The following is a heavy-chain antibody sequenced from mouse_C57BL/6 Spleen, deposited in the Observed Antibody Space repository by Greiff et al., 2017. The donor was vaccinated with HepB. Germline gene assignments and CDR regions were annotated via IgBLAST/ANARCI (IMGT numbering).Heavy chain of an antibody. CDR1: GYAFSSYW. J-gene: IGHJ1*03. CDR3: ARGGLYYYGSSSSYWYFDV. V-gene: IGHV1-80*01. D-gene: IGHD1-1*01. Sequence: QVQLKQSGAELVKPGASVKISCKASGYAFSSYWMNWVKQRPGKGLEWIGQIYPGDGDTNYNGKFKGKATLTADKSSSTAYMQLSSLTSEDSAVYFCARGGLYYYGSSSSYWYFDVWGTGTTVTVSS. CDR2: IYPGDGDT.